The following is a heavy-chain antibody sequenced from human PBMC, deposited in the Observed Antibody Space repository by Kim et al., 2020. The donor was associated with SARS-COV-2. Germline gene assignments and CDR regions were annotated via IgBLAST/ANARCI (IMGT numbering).Heavy chain of an antibody. CDR1: TYSFSAYY. CDR2: IFYSGST. CDR3: ARSEGRASWHQFDY. J-gene: IGHJ4*02. Sequence: SETLSLTCTVSTYSFSAYYWSWIRQIPGKGLEWIGYIFYSGSTNYNPSLKSRATISWDTSRNQFSLDLTSVTQADTAVYYCARSEGRASWHQFDYWGQG. V-gene: IGHV4-59*01.